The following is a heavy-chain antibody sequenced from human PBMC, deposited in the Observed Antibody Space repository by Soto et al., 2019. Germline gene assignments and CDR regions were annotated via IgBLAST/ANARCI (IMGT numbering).Heavy chain of an antibody. V-gene: IGHV4-34*01. CDR3: ARLGFGGLDS. Sequence: PSETLSLTCAVYGGSFSGHSWSWIRQPPGKGLEWIGEINHSGNTNYSPSLKSRVTISVDSSKNQFSLKLNSVTAADTAVYYCARLGFGGLDSWGQGTLVTVSS. CDR1: GGSFSGHS. J-gene: IGHJ4*02. D-gene: IGHD3-3*01. CDR2: INHSGNT.